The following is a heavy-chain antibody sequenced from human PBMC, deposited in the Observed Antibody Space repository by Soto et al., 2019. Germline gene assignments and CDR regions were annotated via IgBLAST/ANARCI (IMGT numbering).Heavy chain of an antibody. CDR3: ARESIGCGGDCLDY. Sequence: GGSLRLSCAVSGFTFSNYEWNWVRQAPGKGLEWISYIDTSGDAMFYADSVRGRFAVSRDNTMNSLYLQMNSLRAEDTAAYYCARESIGCGGDCLDYWGQGTLVTVSS. D-gene: IGHD2-21*01. J-gene: IGHJ4*02. V-gene: IGHV3-48*03. CDR1: GFTFSNYE. CDR2: IDTSGDAM.